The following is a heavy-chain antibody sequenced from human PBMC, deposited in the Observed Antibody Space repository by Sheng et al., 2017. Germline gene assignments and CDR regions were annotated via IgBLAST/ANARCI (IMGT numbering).Heavy chain of an antibody. D-gene: IGHD6-19*01. CDR1: GYSISSGYY. J-gene: IGHJ5*02. V-gene: IGHV4-38-2*02. CDR3: ARGLGYSSGWYNWFDP. CDR2: IYHSGTT. Sequence: QVQLQESGPGLVKPSETLSLTCTVSGYSISSGYYWGWIRQPPGKGLEWIGSIYHSGTTYYNPSLKSRVTMSVDTSKNHFSLKLSSVTAADTAVYYCARGLGYSSGWYNWFDPGAREPWSPSPQ.